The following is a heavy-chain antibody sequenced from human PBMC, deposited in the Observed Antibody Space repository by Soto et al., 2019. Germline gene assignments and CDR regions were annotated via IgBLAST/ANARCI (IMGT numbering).Heavy chain of an antibody. CDR1: GYTFTSYA. Sequence: GASVKVSCKASGYTFTSYAMHWVRQAPGQRLEWMGWINAGNGNTKYSQKFQGRVTITRDTSASTAYMELSSLRSEDTAVYYCARVYCTNGVCYGIGAFDIWGQGTMVTVSS. J-gene: IGHJ3*02. D-gene: IGHD2-8*01. CDR3: ARVYCTNGVCYGIGAFDI. CDR2: INAGNGNT. V-gene: IGHV1-3*01.